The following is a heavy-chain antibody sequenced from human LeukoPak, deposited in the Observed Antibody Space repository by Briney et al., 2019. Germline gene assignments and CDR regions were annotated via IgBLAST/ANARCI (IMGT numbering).Heavy chain of an antibody. D-gene: IGHD5-12*01. Sequence: PGGSLRLSCAASEFSVGSNYMTWVRQARGNGLGWVSLIYSGGSTYYADSVKGRFTISRDNSKNTLYLQMNILRAENTAVYYCARGPSGYHNPGGQGTLVTVSS. J-gene: IGHJ4*02. CDR3: ARGPSGYHNP. CDR1: EFSVGSNY. V-gene: IGHV3-66*01. CDR2: IYSGGST.